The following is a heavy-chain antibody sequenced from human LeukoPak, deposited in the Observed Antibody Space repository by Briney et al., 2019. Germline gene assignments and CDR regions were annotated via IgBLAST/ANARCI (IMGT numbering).Heavy chain of an antibody. V-gene: IGHV3-48*03. Sequence: GGSLRLSCAVSGFTFSSYEMNWVRQAPGKGLEWVSYISSSGSTIYYADSVKGRFTISRDNAKNSLYLQMNSLRAEDTAVYYCARADSSVFGYWGQGTLVTVSS. CDR1: GFTFSSYE. D-gene: IGHD3-22*01. J-gene: IGHJ4*02. CDR2: ISSSGSTI. CDR3: ARADSSVFGY.